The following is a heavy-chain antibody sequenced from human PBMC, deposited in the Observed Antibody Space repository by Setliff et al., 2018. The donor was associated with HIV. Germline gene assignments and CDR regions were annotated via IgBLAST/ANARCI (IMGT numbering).Heavy chain of an antibody. CDR2: ISHIGST. V-gene: IGHV4-4*02. D-gene: IGHD3-10*01. J-gene: IGHJ5*02. CDR3: ATYADRESNRFDP. CDR1: GGSISSGNW. Sequence: SETLSLTCAVSGGSISSGNWWSWVRQPPGKGLEWIGEISHIGSTNYNPSLKSRVTISVDPSKNQFSLKLSSVTAADTAVYYCATYADRESNRFDPWGQGILVTVSS.